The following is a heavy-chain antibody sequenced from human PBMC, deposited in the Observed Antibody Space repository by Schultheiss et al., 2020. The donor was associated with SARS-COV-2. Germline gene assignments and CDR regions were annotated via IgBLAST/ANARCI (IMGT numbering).Heavy chain of an antibody. CDR1: GGSISSGGYY. Sequence: SETLSLTCTVSGGSISSGGYYWSWIRQHPGKGLEWIGYIYYSGSTNYNPSLKSRVTISVDTSKNQFSLKLSSVTAADTAVYYCARGRLRYFDWLFPPSGVFDIWGQGTMVTVSS. V-gene: IGHV4-31*03. CDR2: IYYSGST. J-gene: IGHJ3*02. D-gene: IGHD3-9*01. CDR3: ARGRLRYFDWLFPPSGVFDI.